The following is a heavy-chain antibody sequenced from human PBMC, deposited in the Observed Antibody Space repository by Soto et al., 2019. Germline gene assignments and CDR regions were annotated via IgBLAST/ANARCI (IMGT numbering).Heavy chain of an antibody. V-gene: IGHV1-69*02. CDR1: GGTFSSYS. J-gene: IGHJ4*02. Sequence: QVQLVQSGAEVKKPGSSVKVSCKASGGTFSSYSISWVRQAPGQGLEWMGRIIPILGLGNYAQKFQGRVTISADKSTNTVYMDLSILRSEDTAVYYCASPMNFSRGSCYFSYFDYWGQGTLVTVSS. D-gene: IGHD2-15*01. CDR3: ASPMNFSRGSCYFSYFDY. CDR2: IIPILGLG.